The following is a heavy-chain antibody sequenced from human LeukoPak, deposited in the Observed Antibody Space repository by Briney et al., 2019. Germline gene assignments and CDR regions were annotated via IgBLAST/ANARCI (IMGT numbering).Heavy chain of an antibody. CDR1: GFTCTRSA. CDR2: IVVGSGNT. D-gene: IGHD2-2*01. J-gene: IGHJ4*02. V-gene: IGHV1-58*02. CDR3: ATDRDCSSRSCYSLNYDY. Sequence: SVTVSWKASGFTCTRSAIQWVRQARGQRLEWIGWIVVGSGNTNYAQKFQERVTITRDVTTSTAYMELSSLRSEDTAVYYCATDRDCSSRSCYSLNYDYWGQGTVVTVSS.